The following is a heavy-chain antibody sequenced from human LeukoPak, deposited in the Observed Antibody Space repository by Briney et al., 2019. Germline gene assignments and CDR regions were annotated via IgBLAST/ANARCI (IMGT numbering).Heavy chain of an antibody. J-gene: IGHJ6*03. CDR2: IRTEAYDGAT. CDR3: TRTFGYYYFYMDV. D-gene: IGHD3-16*01. Sequence: PGGSLRLSCAASGFTFSSYEMNWVRQAPGKGLEWVGFIRTEAYDGATDYGASVKGRFTISRDDSKNIAYLQMNSLNTEDTAVYYCTRTFGYYYFYMDVWGKGTTVIVSS. V-gene: IGHV3-49*04. CDR1: GFTFSSYE.